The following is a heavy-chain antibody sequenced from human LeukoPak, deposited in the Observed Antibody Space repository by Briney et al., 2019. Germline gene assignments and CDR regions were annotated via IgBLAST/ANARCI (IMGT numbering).Heavy chain of an antibody. CDR1: GFTFSSYG. D-gene: IGHD3-3*01. Sequence: PGGSLRLSCAASGFTFSSYGMHWVRQAPGKGLEWVAFIRYDGSNKYYADSVKGRFTISRDNSKNTLYLQMNSLRAEDTAVYYCAKDPLRFGVVKGLGAFDIWGQGTMVTVSS. J-gene: IGHJ3*02. CDR2: IRYDGSNK. V-gene: IGHV3-30*02. CDR3: AKDPLRFGVVKGLGAFDI.